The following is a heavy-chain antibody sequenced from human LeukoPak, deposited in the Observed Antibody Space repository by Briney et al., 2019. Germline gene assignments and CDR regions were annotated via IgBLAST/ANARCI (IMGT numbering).Heavy chain of an antibody. V-gene: IGHV3-30-3*01. J-gene: IGHJ4*02. CDR3: AIGYSYGYFDN. CDR2: ISYDGSNK. D-gene: IGHD5-18*01. Sequence: GGSLRLSCAASGFTFSSYAMHWVRQAPGKGLEWVAVISYDGSNKYYADSVKGRFTISRDNSKNTLYLQMNSLRAEDTAVYYCAIGYSYGYFDNWGQGTLVTVSS. CDR1: GFTFSSYA.